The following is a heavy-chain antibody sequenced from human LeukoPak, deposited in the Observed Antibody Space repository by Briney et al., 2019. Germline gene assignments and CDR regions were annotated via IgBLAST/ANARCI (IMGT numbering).Heavy chain of an antibody. CDR1: GYTFTRYA. J-gene: IGHJ4*02. CDR3: AFISSGWSILY. V-gene: IGHV7-4-1*02. CDR2: INTNTGNP. D-gene: IGHD6-19*01. Sequence: ASVKVSCKASGYTFTRYAMNWVRQAPRQGLEWMGWINTNTGNPTYVQGFTGRFVFSLDTSVSTAYLQISSLKAEDTAVYYCAFISSGWSILYWGQGTLVTVSS.